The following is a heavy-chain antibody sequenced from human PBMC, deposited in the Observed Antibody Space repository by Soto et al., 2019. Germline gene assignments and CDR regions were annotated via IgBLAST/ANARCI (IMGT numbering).Heavy chain of an antibody. J-gene: IGHJ5*02. Sequence: GASVKVSCKASGGTFSSYTISWVRQAPGQGLEWMGRIIPILGIANYAQKFQGRVTITADKSTSTAYMELSSLRSEDTAVYYCARDWGIVLHNWFDPWGQGTLVTVSS. CDR2: IIPILGIA. D-gene: IGHD1-26*01. CDR1: GGTFSSYT. V-gene: IGHV1-69*04. CDR3: ARDWGIVLHNWFDP.